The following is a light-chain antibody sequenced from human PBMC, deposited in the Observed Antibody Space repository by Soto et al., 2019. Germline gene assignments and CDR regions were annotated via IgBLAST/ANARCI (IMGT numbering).Light chain of an antibody. V-gene: IGLV2-8*01. CDR1: SSDVGGYNY. J-gene: IGLJ2*01. CDR3: SAYAGSSTL. Sequence: QSALTQPPSASGSPGQSVTISCTGTSSDVGGYNYVSWYQQHPGKAPKHMIYEVSKRPSGVPDRFSGSKSGNTASLTVSGLQDEDEADYYCSAYAGSSTLFGGGTKLTVL. CDR2: EVS.